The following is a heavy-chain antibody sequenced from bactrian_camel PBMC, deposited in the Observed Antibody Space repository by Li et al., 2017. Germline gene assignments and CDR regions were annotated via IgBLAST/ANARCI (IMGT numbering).Heavy chain of an antibody. J-gene: IGHJ6*01. Sequence: DVQLVESGGDLVQPGGSLRLSCAASGFNFGSYAMTWVRQPPGKGLEWLSVISPGGGSIFYVDSVKGRFTISRDNAKNTVYLQMNSPLSEDSALYYCARDRLINNYWYFDYWGQGTQVTVS. CDR3: ARDRLINNYWYFDY. CDR2: ISPGGGSI. V-gene: IGHV3S40*01. D-gene: IGHD3*01. CDR1: GFNFGSYA.